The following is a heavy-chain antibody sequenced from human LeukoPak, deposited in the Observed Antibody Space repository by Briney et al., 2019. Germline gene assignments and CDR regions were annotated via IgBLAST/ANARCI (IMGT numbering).Heavy chain of an antibody. CDR3: ARLNSGYDHKLYYFDY. D-gene: IGHD5-12*01. Sequence: SETLSLTCTVSGGSISSSSYYWGWIRQPPGKGLEWIGSIYYSGSTYYNPSLKSRVTISVDTSKNQFSLKLSSVTAADTAVYYCARLNSGYDHKLYYFDYWGQGTLVTVSS. V-gene: IGHV4-39*01. CDR2: IYYSGST. J-gene: IGHJ4*02. CDR1: GGSISSSSYY.